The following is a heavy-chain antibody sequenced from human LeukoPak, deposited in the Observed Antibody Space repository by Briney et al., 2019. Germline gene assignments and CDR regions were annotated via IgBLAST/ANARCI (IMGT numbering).Heavy chain of an antibody. CDR2: ISYDGSNK. CDR1: GFTFSSYA. Sequence: GGSLRLSCAASGFTFSSYAMHWVRQAPGKGLEWVAVISYDGSNKYYADSVKGRFTISRDNAKNSLFLQMNSLRAEDTAVYYCARDDYFSSDYRGQGTLVTVSS. J-gene: IGHJ4*02. CDR3: ARDDYFSSDY. D-gene: IGHD6-13*01. V-gene: IGHV3-30-3*01.